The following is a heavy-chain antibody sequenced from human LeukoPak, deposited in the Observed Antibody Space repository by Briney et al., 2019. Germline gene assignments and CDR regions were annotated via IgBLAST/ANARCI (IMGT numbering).Heavy chain of an antibody. D-gene: IGHD5-24*01. CDR2: IYYSGST. V-gene: IGHV4-59*01. Sequence: PSETLSLTCTVSGGSISSYYWSWIRQPPGKGLEWIGYIYYSGSTNYNPSLKSRVTISVDTSKNQFSLKLSSVTAADTAVYYCAARDGYSAFDYRGQGTLVTVSS. CDR3: AARDGYSAFDY. CDR1: GGSISSYY. J-gene: IGHJ4*02.